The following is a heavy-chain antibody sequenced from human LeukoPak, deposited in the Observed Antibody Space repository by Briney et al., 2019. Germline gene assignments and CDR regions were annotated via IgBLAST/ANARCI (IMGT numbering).Heavy chain of an antibody. D-gene: IGHD1-14*01. CDR2: IYSGGST. CDR1: GFTLSSNY. J-gene: IGHJ4*02. CDR3: AREVGSRMDY. V-gene: IGHV3-53*01. Sequence: GGSLRLSCAASGFTLSSNYMSWVRQAPGKGLEWVSVIYSGGSTYYADSVKGRFTISRDNSKNTLYLQMNSLRAEDTAVYYCAREVGSRMDYWGQGTLVTVSS.